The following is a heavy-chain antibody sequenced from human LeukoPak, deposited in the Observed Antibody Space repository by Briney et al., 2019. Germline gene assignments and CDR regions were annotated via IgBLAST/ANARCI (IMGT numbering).Heavy chain of an antibody. CDR1: GFTFSSYW. V-gene: IGHV3-7*03. CDR3: ARDDYYGSGSYYGYYYYGMDV. Sequence: GGSLRLSCAASGFTFSSYWMSWVRQAPGKGLDWVANIKQDGSEKYYVDSVKGRFTISRDNAKNSLYLQMNSLRAEDTAVYYCARDDYYGSGSYYGYYYYGMDVWGKGTTVTVSS. J-gene: IGHJ6*04. CDR2: IKQDGSEK. D-gene: IGHD3-10*01.